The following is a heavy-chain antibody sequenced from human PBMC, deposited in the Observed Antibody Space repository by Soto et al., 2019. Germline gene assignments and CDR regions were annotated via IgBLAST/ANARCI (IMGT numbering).Heavy chain of an antibody. CDR3: ARHVILDWLPPAFEI. V-gene: IGHV4-39*01. J-gene: IGHJ3*02. Sequence: HLPLQEAGPGLVKPSETLSLTCTVSGGSLPHINSYWGWIRQPPGKGLEWVGSIYFSGSTYYNPSIVGRVPISVDMAKNHFSLKPSSVSAADTAVFYCARHVILDWLPPAFEIWGQGTMVTVSS. CDR1: GGSLPHINSY. D-gene: IGHD3-3*01. CDR2: IYFSGST.